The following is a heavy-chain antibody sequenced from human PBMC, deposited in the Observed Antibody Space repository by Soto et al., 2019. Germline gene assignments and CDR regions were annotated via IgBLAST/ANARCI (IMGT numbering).Heavy chain of an antibody. V-gene: IGHV5-51*01. D-gene: IGHD4-17*01. J-gene: IGHJ5*02. CDR1: GYNFATYW. CDR3: ARHGFYGDYASNYFDP. CDR2: IYPGDSDS. Sequence: GESLKISCEGFGYNFATYWIAWVRQMPGKGLEYMGIIYPGDSDSRYSPSFQGQVTFSADKSISTAYMQWSSLKASDTAMYYCARHGFYGDYASNYFDPWGQGTLVTVSS.